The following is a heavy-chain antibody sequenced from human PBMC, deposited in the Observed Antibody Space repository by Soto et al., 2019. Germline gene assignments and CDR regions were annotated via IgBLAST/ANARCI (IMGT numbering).Heavy chain of an antibody. D-gene: IGHD1-26*01. V-gene: IGHV3-30*18. Sequence: PGGSLRLSCAASGFSFSTYGMHWVRQAPGKGLEWVAFISNDGSNKYYADSVKGRFTISRDNSKNTLYLQMNSLRAEDTAVYYCAKRSGIYWAFDYWGQGTLLTVSS. J-gene: IGHJ4*02. CDR1: GFSFSTYG. CDR2: ISNDGSNK. CDR3: AKRSGIYWAFDY.